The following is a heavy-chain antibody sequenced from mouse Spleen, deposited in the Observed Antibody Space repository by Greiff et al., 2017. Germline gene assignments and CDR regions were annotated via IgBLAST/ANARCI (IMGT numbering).Heavy chain of an antibody. V-gene: IGHV5-17*01. J-gene: IGHJ2*01. CDR1: GFTFSDYG. CDR3: ARQGGDYDVDYFDY. Sequence: DVRLVESGGGLVKPGGSLKLSCAASGFTFSDYGMHWVRQAPEKGLEWVAYISSGSSTIYYADTVKGRFTISRDNAKNTLFLQMTSLRSEDTAMYYCARQGGDYDVDYFDYWGQGTTLTVSS. D-gene: IGHD2-4*01. CDR2: ISSGSSTI.